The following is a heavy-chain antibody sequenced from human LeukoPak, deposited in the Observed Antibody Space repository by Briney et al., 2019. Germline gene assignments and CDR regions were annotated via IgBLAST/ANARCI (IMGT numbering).Heavy chain of an antibody. J-gene: IGHJ4*02. CDR3: ARGRYSGTTYYFDY. D-gene: IGHD5-12*01. V-gene: IGHV3-7*03. CDR1: GFTFSSYA. CDR2: IKKDGRET. Sequence: PGGSLRLSCAASGFTFSSYAMSWVRLVPGKGLEWVANIKKDGRETYYVDSVKGRFTISRDNAKNSLYLQMNSLRAEDTAMYYCARGRYSGTTYYFDYWGLGTLVTVSS.